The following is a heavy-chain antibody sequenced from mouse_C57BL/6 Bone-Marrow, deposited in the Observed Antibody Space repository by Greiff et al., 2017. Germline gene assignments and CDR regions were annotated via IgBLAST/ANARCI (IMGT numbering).Heavy chain of an antibody. J-gene: IGHJ3*01. CDR2: ISNLAYSI. D-gene: IGHD1-1*01. Sequence: EVQRVESGGGLVQPGGSLKLSCAASGFTFSDYGMAWVRQAPRKGPEWVAFISNLAYSIYYADTVTGRFTISRENAKNTLYLEMSSLRSEDTAMYYCARRGKDYGGFAYWGQGTLVTVSA. V-gene: IGHV5-15*01. CDR3: ARRGKDYGGFAY. CDR1: GFTFSDYG.